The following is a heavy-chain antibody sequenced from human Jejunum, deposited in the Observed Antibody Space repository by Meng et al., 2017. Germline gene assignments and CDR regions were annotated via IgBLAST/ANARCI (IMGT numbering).Heavy chain of an antibody. J-gene: IGHJ4*02. V-gene: IGHV3-23*01. CDR2: ISVSTSST. CDR3: AKLTTN. CDR1: GFTFSSHT. D-gene: IGHD1-14*01. Sequence: GGSLRLSCAASGFTFSSHTLSWVRQAPGKGLEWVSSISVSTSSTYYTDSVKGRFTISRDNSKNTLYLQMDSLRAEDTAVYYCAKLTTNWGQGTRVTVSS.